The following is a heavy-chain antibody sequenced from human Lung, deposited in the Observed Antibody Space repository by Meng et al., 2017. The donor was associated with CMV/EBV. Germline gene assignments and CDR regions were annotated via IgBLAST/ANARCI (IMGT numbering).Heavy chain of an antibody. Sequence: SCVASGFSLSNYWMTWVRQAPGKALEWVANINQDGSQSYYVDSVRGRFTITRDNGGNSLYLQMNSLGGDDTAVYYCARDPNEDGGVTLDNWGQAXLVTVSS. CDR1: GFSLSNYW. J-gene: IGHJ4*02. CDR2: INQDGSQS. D-gene: IGHD5-24*01. CDR3: ARDPNEDGGVTLDN. V-gene: IGHV3-7*01.